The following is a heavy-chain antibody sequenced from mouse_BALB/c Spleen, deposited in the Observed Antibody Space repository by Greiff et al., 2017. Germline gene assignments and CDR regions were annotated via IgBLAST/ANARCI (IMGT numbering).Heavy chain of an antibody. J-gene: IGHJ1*01. CDR2: ISSGGSYT. CDR3: ARQGTVVAKDWYFDV. CDR1: GFTFSSYG. V-gene: IGHV5-6*01. Sequence: EVKLMESGGDLVKPGGSLKLSCAASGFTFSSYGMSWVRQTPDKRLEWVATISSGGSYTYYPDSVKGRFTISRDNAKNTLYLQMSSLKSEDTAMYYCARQGTVVAKDWYFDVWGAGTTVTVSS. D-gene: IGHD1-1*01.